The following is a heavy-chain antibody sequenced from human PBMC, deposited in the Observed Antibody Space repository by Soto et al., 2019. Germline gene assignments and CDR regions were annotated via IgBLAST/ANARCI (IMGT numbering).Heavy chain of an antibody. V-gene: IGHV1-18*01. CDR1: GYKFNSFG. CDR2: ISAYNGNT. Sequence: QVQLMQSGAEVKKPGASINVSCQASGYKFNSFGIAWVRQAPGQGLEWLGWISAYNGNTNYTQKLKGRVTLTTETPPITASMELRSLRPDDTAIFYCARAIGDFCNGHHFYVDVWGKGTTVIVTS. D-gene: IGHD3-3*01. CDR3: ARAIGDFCNGHHFYVDV. J-gene: IGHJ6*03.